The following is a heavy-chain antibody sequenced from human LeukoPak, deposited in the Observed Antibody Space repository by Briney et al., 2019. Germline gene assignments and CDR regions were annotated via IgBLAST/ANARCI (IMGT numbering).Heavy chain of an antibody. CDR1: GFTLSTTW. Sequence: GGSLRLSCTASGFTLSTTWMHWVRQVPGKGLLWVSRINSDGSSTYYADSVKGRFTISGDDAKNILYLQMNSLRAEDTAVYYCARGQSGYSSSWHDYWGQGTLVTVSS. J-gene: IGHJ4*02. V-gene: IGHV3-74*01. CDR2: INSDGSST. D-gene: IGHD6-13*01. CDR3: ARGQSGYSSSWHDY.